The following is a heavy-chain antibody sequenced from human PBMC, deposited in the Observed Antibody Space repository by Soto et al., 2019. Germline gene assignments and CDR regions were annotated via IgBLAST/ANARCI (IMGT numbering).Heavy chain of an antibody. CDR2: ISHSGST. CDR3: VQNYDFRSGYYTTQSYSKMDL. CDR1: GDAVRSANFY. D-gene: IGHD3-3*01. J-gene: IGHJ6*02. Sequence: SLTCAVSGDAVRSANFYWSWIGQHPGKGLEWLGYISHSGSTNYNLSLKSRVTMSGDTPKTQLSLKLSSVTAADTAMYYCVQNYDFRSGYYTTQSYSKMDLWGRGTTVIVSS. V-gene: IGHV4-61*01.